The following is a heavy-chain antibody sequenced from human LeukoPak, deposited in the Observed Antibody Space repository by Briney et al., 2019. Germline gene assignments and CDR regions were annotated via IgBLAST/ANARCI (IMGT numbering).Heavy chain of an antibody. CDR1: GFTFSSYS. Sequence: PGGSLRLSCAASGFTFSSYSMSWVRQAPGKGLEWVSYTSTSSRNTTHYADSVKGRFTISRDNAKNSLFLQMNSLRDEDTAVYYCARDWLYDCWGQGTLVTVSS. D-gene: IGHD6-19*01. J-gene: IGHJ4*02. CDR3: ARDWLYDC. V-gene: IGHV3-48*02. CDR2: TSTSSRNTT.